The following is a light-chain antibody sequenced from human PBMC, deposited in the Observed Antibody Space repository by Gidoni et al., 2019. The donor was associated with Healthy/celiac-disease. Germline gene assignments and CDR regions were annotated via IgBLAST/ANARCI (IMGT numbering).Light chain of an antibody. V-gene: IGKV3-20*01. CDR2: GAS. J-gene: IGKJ4*01. Sequence: ELVLTQSPGTLSLSPGERAPLSCRASQSVSSSYFAWYQQKPGQAPRLHIYGASSRATGIPDRFSGSGSGTDFTLSISRLEPEKFAVYYCQQYGSALTVXGXTKVEIK. CDR1: QSVSSSY. CDR3: QQYGSALT.